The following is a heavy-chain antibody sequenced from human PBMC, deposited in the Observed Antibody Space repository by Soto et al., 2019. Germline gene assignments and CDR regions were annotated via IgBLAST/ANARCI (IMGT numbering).Heavy chain of an antibody. CDR2: IYYSGST. D-gene: IGHD6-13*01. Sequence: PSETLSLTCTVSGGSISSGDYYWSWIRQPPGKGLEWIGYIYYSGSTYYNPSLKSRVTISVDTSKNQFSLKLSSVTAADTAVYYCARWVRQLSAYWFDTWGQGTLVTVSS. J-gene: IGHJ5*02. CDR1: GGSISSGDYY. V-gene: IGHV4-30-4*01. CDR3: ARWVRQLSAYWFDT.